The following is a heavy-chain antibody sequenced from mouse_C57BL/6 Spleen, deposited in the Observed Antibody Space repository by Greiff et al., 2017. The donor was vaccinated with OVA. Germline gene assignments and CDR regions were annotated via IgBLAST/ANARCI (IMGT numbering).Heavy chain of an antibody. CDR3: AREGYGSSPFDY. V-gene: IGHV5-4*01. CDR2: ISDGGSYT. Sequence: EVQLVESGGGLVKPGGSLKLSCAASGFTFSSYAMSWVRQTPEKRLEWVATISDGGSYTYYPDNVKGRFTISRDNAKNNLYLQMSHLKSEDTAMYDCAREGYGSSPFDYWGQGTTLTVSA. CDR1: GFTFSSYA. J-gene: IGHJ2*01. D-gene: IGHD1-1*01.